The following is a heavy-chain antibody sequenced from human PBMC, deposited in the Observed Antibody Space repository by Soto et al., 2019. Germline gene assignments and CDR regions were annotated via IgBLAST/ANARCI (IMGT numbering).Heavy chain of an antibody. CDR3: ARESEDLTSKFDY. CDR1: GFTFTMYS. J-gene: IGHJ4*02. Sequence: VGSLRLSCAASGFTFTMYSMNWVRQAPGKGLEWVSTISSATNYIYYGDSMKGRFTISRDNAKNSLYLEMNSLRAEDTAVYYCARESEDLTSKFDYWGQGTLVTVSS. V-gene: IGHV3-21*06. CDR2: ISSATNYI.